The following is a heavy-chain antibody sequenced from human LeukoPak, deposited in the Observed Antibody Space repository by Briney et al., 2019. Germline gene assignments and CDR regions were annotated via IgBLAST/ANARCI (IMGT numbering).Heavy chain of an antibody. CDR1: GFTFSSYA. V-gene: IGHV3-23*01. D-gene: IGHD6-19*01. J-gene: IGHJ4*02. CDR3: AAQQWLVSTVDY. CDR2: ISGSGGST. Sequence: PGGSLRLSCAASGFTFSSYAMSWVRQAPGKGLEWVSAISGSGGSTYYADSVKGRFPISRDNSKNTLYLQMNSLRAEDTAVYYRAAQQWLVSTVDYWGQGTLVTVSS.